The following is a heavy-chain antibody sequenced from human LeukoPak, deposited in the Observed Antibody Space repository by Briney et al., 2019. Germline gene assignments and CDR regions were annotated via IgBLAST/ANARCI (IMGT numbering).Heavy chain of an antibody. CDR1: GYTFTSYG. V-gene: IGHV1-18*01. CDR2: ICAYNGNT. J-gene: IGHJ4*02. Sequence: ASSVKVSCKASGYTFTSYGISWVRQAPGQGLEWMGWICAYNGNTNYAQKLQGRVTMTADTSTSTAYMELRSLRSDDTAVYYCARDNPYYSDSFDYWRQGTLVTVSS. CDR3: ARDNPYYSDSFDY. D-gene: IGHD4-11*01.